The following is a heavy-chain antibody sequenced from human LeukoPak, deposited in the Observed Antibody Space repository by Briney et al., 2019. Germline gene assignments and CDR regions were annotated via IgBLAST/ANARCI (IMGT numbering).Heavy chain of an antibody. D-gene: IGHD3-22*01. J-gene: IGHJ4*02. V-gene: IGHV4-4*02. CDR3: ARDWRTYDSSGYYVFDY. CDR1: GGSISSSNW. CDR2: IYHSGST. Sequence: SETLSLTCAVSGGSISSSNWWRWVRQPPGKGLEWIGEIYHSGSTNYNPSLKSRVTISVDKSKNQFSLKLSSVTAADTAVYYCARDWRTYDSSGYYVFDYWGQGTLVTVSS.